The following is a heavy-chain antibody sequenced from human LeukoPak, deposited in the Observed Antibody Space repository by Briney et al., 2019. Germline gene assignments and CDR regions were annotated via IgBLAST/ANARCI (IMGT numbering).Heavy chain of an antibody. J-gene: IGHJ3*02. CDR1: GYTFTSYY. D-gene: IGHD3-3*01. Sequence: ASVKVSCKASGYTFTSYYMHWVRQAPGQGLEWMGITNPSGGSTSYAQKFQGRVTMTRDTSTSTVYMELSSLRAEDTAVYYCAKDMDDFWSGYWNGAFDIWGQGTMVTVSS. CDR3: AKDMDDFWSGYWNGAFDI. V-gene: IGHV1-46*01. CDR2: TNPSGGST.